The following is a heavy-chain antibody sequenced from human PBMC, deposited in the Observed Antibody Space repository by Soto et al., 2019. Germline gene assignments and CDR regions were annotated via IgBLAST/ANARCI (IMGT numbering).Heavy chain of an antibody. J-gene: IGHJ6*02. CDR3: AGVVTIFRFDGMDV. Sequence: ASVKVSSKASGGTFSSYAISWVRQAPGQGLEWMGGIIPIFGTANYAQKVQGRVTITADKSTSTAYMELSSLRSEDTAVCYCAGVVTIFRFDGMDVWGQGATVTVSS. CDR2: IIPIFGTA. D-gene: IGHD3-3*01. CDR1: GGTFSSYA. V-gene: IGHV1-69*06.